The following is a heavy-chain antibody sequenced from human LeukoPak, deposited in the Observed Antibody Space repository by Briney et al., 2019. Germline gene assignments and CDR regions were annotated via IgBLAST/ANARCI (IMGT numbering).Heavy chain of an antibody. CDR3: AKVLWRGSGPLDY. J-gene: IGHJ4*02. V-gene: IGHV3-23*01. CDR2: ISGSGGST. CDR1: GFTFSSYS. D-gene: IGHD3-10*01. Sequence: LPGGSLRLSCAASGFTFSSYSMNWVRQAPGKGLEWVSAISGSGGSTYYADSVKGRFTISRDNSKNTLYLQMNSLRAEDTAVYYCAKVLWRGSGPLDYWGQGTLVTVSS.